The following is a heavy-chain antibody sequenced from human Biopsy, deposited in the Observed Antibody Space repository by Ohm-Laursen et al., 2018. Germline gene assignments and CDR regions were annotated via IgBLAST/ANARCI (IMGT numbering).Heavy chain of an antibody. D-gene: IGHD2-21*02. CDR1: GFTFDDYA. J-gene: IGHJ4*02. Sequence: SLRLSCAASGFTFDDYAMHWVRQAPGKGLEWVSGITWNSGSIGYADSVKGRFSIFRDNAKHSLYLQMNSLRAEDTALYYCAKDLGQVTAAIGYWGQGTLVTVAS. V-gene: IGHV3-9*01. CDR2: ITWNSGSI. CDR3: AKDLGQVTAAIGY.